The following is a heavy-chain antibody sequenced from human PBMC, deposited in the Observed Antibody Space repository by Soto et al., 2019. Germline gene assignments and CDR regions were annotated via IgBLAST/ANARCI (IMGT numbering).Heavy chain of an antibody. Sequence: HVQLVEGGGGVVQPGRYLRLSCAVSGFNFSTYGMHWVRQAPGKGLEWVAVISYDGSHKAFADSVKGRIAISRDNSKTTLFLQMNSLRAEDTAVYYCSKALVKTSSWPADWGQGTLVTVSS. CDR1: GFNFSTYG. V-gene: IGHV3-30*18. CDR3: SKALVKTSSWPAD. J-gene: IGHJ4*02. CDR2: ISYDGSHK. D-gene: IGHD6-19*01.